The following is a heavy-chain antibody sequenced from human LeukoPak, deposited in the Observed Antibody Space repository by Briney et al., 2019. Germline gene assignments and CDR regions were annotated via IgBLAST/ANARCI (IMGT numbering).Heavy chain of an antibody. D-gene: IGHD3-10*01. V-gene: IGHV4-38-2*02. CDR2: IYHSGST. J-gene: IGHJ4*02. CDR1: GYSISSGYY. Sequence: SETLSLTCTVSGYSISSGYYWGWIRQPPGKGLEWIGSIYHSGSTYYNPSLKSRVTISVDTSKNQFSLKLSSVTAADTAVYYCARDLSEYGWFGELYYWGQGTLVTVSS. CDR3: ARDLSEYGWFGELYY.